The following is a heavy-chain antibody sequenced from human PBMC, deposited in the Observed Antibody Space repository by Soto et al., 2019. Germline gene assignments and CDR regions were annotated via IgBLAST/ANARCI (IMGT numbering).Heavy chain of an antibody. CDR2: ISAYNGNT. CDR3: ARDGALEESYYCYGMDV. D-gene: IGHD1-1*01. J-gene: IGHJ6*02. V-gene: IGHV1-18*01. CDR1: GYTFTSYG. Sequence: QVQLVQSGAEVKKPGASVKVSCKASGYTFTSYGISWVRQAPGQGLEWMGWISAYNGNTNYAQKLQCRVTMTTDTSTSTAYRELRSLRSDDTAVYYCARDGALEESYYCYGMDVWGQGSTVTVSS.